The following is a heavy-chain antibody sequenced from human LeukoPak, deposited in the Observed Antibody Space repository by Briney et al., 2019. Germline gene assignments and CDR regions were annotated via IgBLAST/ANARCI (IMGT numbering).Heavy chain of an antibody. D-gene: IGHD3-22*01. Sequence: SQTLSLTCAISGDSVSSNSAAWNWIRHSPSRGLEGLGRTYYRSKWYNDYAVSVKSRITINPDTSKNQFSLQLNSVTPEDTAVYYCARALSLTYYYDSSGYYYGMDVWGQGTTVTVSS. J-gene: IGHJ6*02. CDR3: ARALSLTYYYDSSGYYYGMDV. CDR2: TYYRSKWYN. V-gene: IGHV6-1*01. CDR1: GDSVSSNSAA.